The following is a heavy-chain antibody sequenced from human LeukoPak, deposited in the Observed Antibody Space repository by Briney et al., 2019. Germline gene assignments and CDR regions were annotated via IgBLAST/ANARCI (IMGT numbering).Heavy chain of an antibody. J-gene: IGHJ3*01. CDR3: ARGTSGWHAFDG. Sequence: PGGSLRLSCAASGFTFSSYGMHWVRQAPGKGLEWVAVIWYDGSNKYYADSVKGRFTISRDNSKNTLYLQMNSLRAEDTAVYYCARGTSGWHAFDGWGQGTMVTVSS. D-gene: IGHD6-19*01. CDR1: GFTFSSYG. CDR2: IWYDGSNK. V-gene: IGHV3-33*08.